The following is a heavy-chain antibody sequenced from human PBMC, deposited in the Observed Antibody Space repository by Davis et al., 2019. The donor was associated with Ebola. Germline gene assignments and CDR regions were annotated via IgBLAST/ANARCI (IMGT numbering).Heavy chain of an antibody. Sequence: AASVKVSCKASGYSFTSYYMYWVRQVPGQGLEWMGIINPSGGTTSYAQKFQGRVTMTRDTSTSSVYMELSSLRSEDTAVYYCASPERMWANYWGQGTLVTVSS. CDR3: ASPERMWANY. V-gene: IGHV1-46*01. CDR2: INPSGGTT. J-gene: IGHJ4*02. CDR1: GYSFTSYY. D-gene: IGHD1-26*01.